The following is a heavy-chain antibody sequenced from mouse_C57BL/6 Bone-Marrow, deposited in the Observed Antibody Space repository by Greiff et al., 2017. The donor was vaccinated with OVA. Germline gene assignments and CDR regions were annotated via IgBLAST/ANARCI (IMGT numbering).Heavy chain of an antibody. D-gene: IGHD3-3*01. J-gene: IGHJ1*03. CDR3: AKEGRDDWYFDV. V-gene: IGHV1-26*01. CDR1: GFTFTDYY. Sequence: VQLQHSGPELVQPGASVKISCKASGFTFTDYYMNWVKQSHGKSLEWIGDINPNNGGTSYNQKFKGKATLTVDKSSSTAYMELRSLPSEDSAVYYWAKEGRDDWYFDVWGTGTTVTVSS. CDR2: INPNNGGT.